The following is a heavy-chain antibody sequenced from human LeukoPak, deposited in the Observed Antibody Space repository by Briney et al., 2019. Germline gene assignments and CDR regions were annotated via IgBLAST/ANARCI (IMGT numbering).Heavy chain of an antibody. CDR3: ARTSRGVIWNY. Sequence: SETLSLTCAVYGGSFSGYYWSWIPHPPGKGLEWLGEINHSGSTNYNPSLKSRVTISVDTSKNQFSLKLSSVTAADTAVYYCARTSRGVIWNYWGQGTLVTVSS. J-gene: IGHJ4*02. D-gene: IGHD3-10*01. CDR2: INHSGST. CDR1: GGSFSGYY. V-gene: IGHV4-34*01.